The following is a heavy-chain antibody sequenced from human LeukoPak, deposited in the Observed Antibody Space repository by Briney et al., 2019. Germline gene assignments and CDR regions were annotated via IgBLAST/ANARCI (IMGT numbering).Heavy chain of an antibody. Sequence: GGSLRLSCAASGFTFTDSYMTWIRQAPGRALEWISYISGSESIIYYADSVKGRFTISRDNARNSLYLQMNSLRAEDTAVYYCARDRYSSSSGNDYWGQGTLVTVSS. CDR2: ISGSESII. V-gene: IGHV3-11*04. CDR3: ARDRYSSSSGNDY. CDR1: GFTFTDSY. J-gene: IGHJ4*02. D-gene: IGHD6-6*01.